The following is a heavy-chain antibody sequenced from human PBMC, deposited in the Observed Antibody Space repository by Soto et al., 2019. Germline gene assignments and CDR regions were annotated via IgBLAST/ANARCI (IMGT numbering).Heavy chain of an antibody. J-gene: IGHJ4*02. Sequence: GASVKVSCKASGDTFTSYYMHWVRQAPGQGLEWMGWISAYNGNTKYAQKLQGRVTMTTDTSTSTAYMELRSLRSDDTAVYYCARDAAVGLFDYWGQGTLVTVSS. V-gene: IGHV1-18*04. CDR1: GDTFTSYY. CDR2: ISAYNGNT. CDR3: ARDAAVGLFDY. D-gene: IGHD1-26*01.